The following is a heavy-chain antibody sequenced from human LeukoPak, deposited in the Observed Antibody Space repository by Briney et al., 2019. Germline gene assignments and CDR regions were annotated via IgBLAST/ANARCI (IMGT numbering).Heavy chain of an antibody. J-gene: IGHJ3*02. D-gene: IGHD3-22*01. Sequence: GESLKISCKGSGYSFATHWIAWVRQVPGKGLEWIGVIYPVDSDTRYSPSFQGQVTISVDKSTSTAYLQWSSLKASDTAMYYCARTNYYETSGWASGLSPFDMWGRGTMVTVSS. CDR1: GYSFATHW. CDR2: IYPVDSDT. CDR3: ARTNYYETSGWASGLSPFDM. V-gene: IGHV5-51*01.